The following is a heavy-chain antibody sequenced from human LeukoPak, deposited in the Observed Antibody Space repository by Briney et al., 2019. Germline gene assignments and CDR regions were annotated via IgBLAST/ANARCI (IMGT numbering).Heavy chain of an antibody. D-gene: IGHD3-9*01. V-gene: IGHV4-34*01. J-gene: IGHJ6*03. CDR1: DESFNNYF. Sequence: PSETLSLTCTVYDESFNNYFWNWIRQSPGKGLEWIGEINRSGITSYNPSLKGRLTMSADMSKNQSSLNLTSVTAADTAVYFCARGRKYYDILTGYYRPSHYFYMDVWGNGTTVTVSS. CDR3: ARGRKYYDILTGYYRPSHYFYMDV. CDR2: INRSGIT.